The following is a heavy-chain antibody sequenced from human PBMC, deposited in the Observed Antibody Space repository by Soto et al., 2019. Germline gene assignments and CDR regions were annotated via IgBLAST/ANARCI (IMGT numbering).Heavy chain of an antibody. CDR1: GFTFDDYT. Sequence: GGSLRLSCAASGFTFDDYTMHWVRQAPGKGLEWVSLISWDGGTTYYADSVKDRFTISRDNSRNSLYLQMNSLRTEDTALYYCAKASSTYCSGGSCYGIDYWGQGTLVTVSS. V-gene: IGHV3-43*01. CDR2: ISWDGGTT. J-gene: IGHJ4*02. D-gene: IGHD2-15*01. CDR3: AKASSTYCSGGSCYGIDY.